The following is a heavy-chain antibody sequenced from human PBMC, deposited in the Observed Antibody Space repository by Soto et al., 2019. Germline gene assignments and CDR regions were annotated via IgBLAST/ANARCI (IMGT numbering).Heavy chain of an antibody. D-gene: IGHD6-19*01. CDR3: ARLASGWQYYYFDF. CDR2: INHSGST. CDR1: GGSFCPYF. Sequence: QVQLQQWGAGLLKPSETLSLTCAVYGGSFCPYFWSWIRQPPGKGLEWIGEINHSGSTNYNPSLTRRATLSVDTSKNQVSLKLTSVTAADTAVYYCARLASGWQYYYFDFWGRGTPVTVSS. V-gene: IGHV4-34*01. J-gene: IGHJ2*01.